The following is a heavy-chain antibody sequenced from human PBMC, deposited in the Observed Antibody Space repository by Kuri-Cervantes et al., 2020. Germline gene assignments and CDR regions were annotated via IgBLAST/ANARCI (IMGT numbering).Heavy chain of an antibody. J-gene: IGHJ4*02. D-gene: IGHD4-23*01. V-gene: IGHV4-34*01. Sequence: ESLKISCAASGFTISDRYMSWIRRAPGKGLEWIGEINHSGRNNYNPSLKGRVTMSVDTSKNHFSLRLSSVTAADTAVYYCARATVAFDYWGQGTLVTVSS. CDR1: GFTISDRY. CDR3: ARATVAFDY. CDR2: INHSGRN.